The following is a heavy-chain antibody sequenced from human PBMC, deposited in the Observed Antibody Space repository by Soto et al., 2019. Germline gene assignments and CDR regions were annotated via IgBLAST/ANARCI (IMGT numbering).Heavy chain of an antibody. CDR2: ISGSGDST. V-gene: IGHV3-23*01. J-gene: IGHJ4*02. Sequence: EVQLLESGGGLVQPGGSLRLSCAASGFTFSGYAMNWVRKAPGKGLEWVSVISGSGDSTYYADSVKGRFTISRDNSKNTLYLQMNRLRAEDTAVYYCARRSSGWYFDYWGQGTLVTVSS. D-gene: IGHD6-19*01. CDR3: ARRSSGWYFDY. CDR1: GFTFSGYA.